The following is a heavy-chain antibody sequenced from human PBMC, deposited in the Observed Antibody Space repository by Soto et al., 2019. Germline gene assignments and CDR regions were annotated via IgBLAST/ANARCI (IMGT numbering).Heavy chain of an antibody. CDR2: ISYDGSNK. CDR1: GFTFSSYG. CDR3: AKDREGEQQLLINNGY. V-gene: IGHV3-30*18. J-gene: IGHJ4*02. Sequence: QVQLVESGGGVVQPGRSLRLSCAASGFTFSSYGMHWVRQAPGKGLEWVAVISYDGSNKYYADSVKGRFTISRDNSKNTLYLQMKSLRAEDTAVYYCAKDREGEQQLLINNGYWGQGTLVTVSS. D-gene: IGHD6-13*01.